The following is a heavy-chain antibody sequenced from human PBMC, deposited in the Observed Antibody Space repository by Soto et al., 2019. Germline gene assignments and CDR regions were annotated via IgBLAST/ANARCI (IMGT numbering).Heavy chain of an antibody. V-gene: IGHV1-46*01. CDR3: ARVEVGATQSFDY. J-gene: IGHJ4*02. CDR1: GYTFTTYY. Sequence: QVQLVQSGAEVKKPGASVKVSCKASGYTFTTYYMHWVRQAPGQGLEWMGIINPRGGSTTYAQKFLGRVTMTRDTSTSTVYMELSSLRSEDTAVYYCARVEVGATQSFDYWGQGTLVTVSS. CDR2: INPRGGST. D-gene: IGHD1-26*01.